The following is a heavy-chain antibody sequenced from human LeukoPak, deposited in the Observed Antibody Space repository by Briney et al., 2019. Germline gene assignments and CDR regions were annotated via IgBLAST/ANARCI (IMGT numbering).Heavy chain of an antibody. CDR1: GGSISSSSYY. D-gene: IGHD3/OR15-3a*01. J-gene: IGHJ5*02. Sequence: SETLSLTCTVSGGSISSSSYYWGWIRQPPGKGLEWIGSIYYSGSTYYNPSLKSRVTMSVDTSKNQFSLKLSSVTAADTAVYYCARHGTVPWSQMGFDPWGQGTLVTVSS. V-gene: IGHV4-39*01. CDR3: ARHGTVPWSQMGFDP. CDR2: IYYSGST.